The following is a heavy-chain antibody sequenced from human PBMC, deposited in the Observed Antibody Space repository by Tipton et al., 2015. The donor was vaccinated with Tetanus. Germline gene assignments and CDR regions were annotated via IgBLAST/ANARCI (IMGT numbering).Heavy chain of an antibody. CDR3: AGVTAQRTELYFEH. J-gene: IGHJ1*01. D-gene: IGHD2-8*02. CDR2: IYQAGST. CDR1: GASINAGGYS. V-gene: IGHV4-30-2*02. Sequence: TLSLTCNVSGASINAGGYSWGWIRQPPGQGLEWIGYIYQAGSTYFNPSLRSRLTMSFKMSKNQFSLKLTSVTAADTAVYYCAGVTAQRTELYFEHWGQGTQVTVSS.